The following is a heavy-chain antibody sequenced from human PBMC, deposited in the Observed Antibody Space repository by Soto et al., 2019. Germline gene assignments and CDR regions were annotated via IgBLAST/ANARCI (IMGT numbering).Heavy chain of an antibody. D-gene: IGHD2-15*01. CDR1: GFTFDDYA. CDR3: AKSGEPGVVAATSFDS. Sequence: EVQLVESGGRLIQPGTSLRLSCAASGFTFDDYAMHWVRQVPGKGLEWVSGISANGGSIRYGDSVKGRYTISRDNAKNSLFLQMNNLRAEDTALYYCAKSGEPGVVAATSFDSWGQGTLVTVSS. CDR2: ISANGGSI. J-gene: IGHJ5*01. V-gene: IGHV3-9*01.